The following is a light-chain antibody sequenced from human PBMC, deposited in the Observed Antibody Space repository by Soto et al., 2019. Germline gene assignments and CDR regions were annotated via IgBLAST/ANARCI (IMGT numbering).Light chain of an antibody. J-gene: IGKJ2*01. V-gene: IGKV1-6*01. CDR3: LQDYNYPPT. CDR2: AAS. Sequence: AIQMTQSPSSLSASVGDRVTITCRASQGIRFDLAWYQQKPGRAPELLIYAASTLQSGVPSRFSGSVSATDFPLTISSLQPEDFATYFCLQDYNYPPTFGQGTKLEIK. CDR1: QGIRFD.